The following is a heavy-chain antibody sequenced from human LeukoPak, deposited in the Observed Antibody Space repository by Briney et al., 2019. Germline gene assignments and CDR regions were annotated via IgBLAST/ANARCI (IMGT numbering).Heavy chain of an antibody. D-gene: IGHD2-15*01. CDR3: AKERSEVVVAATNY. V-gene: IGHV3-23*01. Sequence: GGSLRLSCAASGFTFNSYAMTWVRQAPGKGLEWVSSITGGGDTTYCADSVRGRFTISRDNSKNTLSLQINSLRAEDTAVYYCAKERSEVVVAATNYWGQGTLVTVSS. J-gene: IGHJ4*02. CDR2: ITGGGDTT. CDR1: GFTFNSYA.